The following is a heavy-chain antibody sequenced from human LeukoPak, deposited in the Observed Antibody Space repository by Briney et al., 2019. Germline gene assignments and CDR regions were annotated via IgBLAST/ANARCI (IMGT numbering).Heavy chain of an antibody. Sequence: PGGSLRLSCAASGFTFSSYGMHWVRQAPGKGLEWVAVMSYDGSNKYYADSVKGRFTISRDNSKNTLYLQMNSLRAEDTAVYYCAKVSGRRDGYNSDFDYWGQGTLVTVSS. CDR1: GFTFSSYG. V-gene: IGHV3-30*18. J-gene: IGHJ4*02. D-gene: IGHD5-24*01. CDR3: AKVSGRRDGYNSDFDY. CDR2: MSYDGSNK.